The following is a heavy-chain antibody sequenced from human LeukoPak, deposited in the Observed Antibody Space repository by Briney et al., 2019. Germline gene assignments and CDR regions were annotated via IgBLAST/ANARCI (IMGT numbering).Heavy chain of an antibody. V-gene: IGHV3-30*02. J-gene: IGHJ4*02. D-gene: IGHD2-8*02. CDR2: IRYDGSNK. CDR1: GFTFSSYG. Sequence: GGSLRLSCAASGFTFSSYGMHWVRQAPGKGLEWVAFIRYDGSNKYYADSVRGRFTISRDNSKSTLSLQMNSLRVEDTAIYYCATYRQVLLPFESWGQGTLVTVSS. CDR3: ATYRQVLLPFES.